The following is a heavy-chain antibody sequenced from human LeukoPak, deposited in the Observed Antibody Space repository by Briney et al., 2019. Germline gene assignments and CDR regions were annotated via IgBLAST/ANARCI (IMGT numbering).Heavy chain of an antibody. CDR3: ARVPDQYYDFWSGPRDQAFDI. CDR2: IYYSGST. J-gene: IGHJ3*02. Sequence: SETLSLTCTVSGGSISSYYWSWIRQPPGKGLEWIGYIYYSGSTNYNPSLKSRVTISVDTSKNQFSPKLSSVTAADTAVYYCARVPDQYYDFWSGPRDQAFDIWGQGTMVTVSS. CDR1: GGSISSYY. V-gene: IGHV4-59*01. D-gene: IGHD3-3*01.